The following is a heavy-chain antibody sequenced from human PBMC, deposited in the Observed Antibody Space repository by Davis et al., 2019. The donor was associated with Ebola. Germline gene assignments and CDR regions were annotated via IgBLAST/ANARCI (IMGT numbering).Heavy chain of an antibody. CDR3: ARHREYGMNCSSTSCYTAYYYYGMDV. V-gene: IGHV5-10-1*01. J-gene: IGHJ6*02. CDR1: GYSFTSYW. Sequence: KISCKGSGYSFTSYWISWVRQMPGKGLEWMGRIDPSDSYTNYSPSFQGHVTISADKSISTAYLQWSSLKASDTAMYYCARHREYGMNCSSTSCYTAYYYYGMDVWGQGTAVTVSS. CDR2: IDPSDSYT. D-gene: IGHD2-2*02.